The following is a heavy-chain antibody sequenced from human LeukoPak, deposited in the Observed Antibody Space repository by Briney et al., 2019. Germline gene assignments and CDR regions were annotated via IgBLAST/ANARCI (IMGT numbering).Heavy chain of an antibody. CDR1: GFTFSNTW. D-gene: IGHD3-22*01. CDR2: IKSKTDGGTT. J-gene: IGHJ4*02. CDR3: TTDLYYDSSGYRKRIDY. Sequence: PGGSIRLSCAASGFTFSNTWMSCVRQAPGKGLEWVGRIKSKTDGGTTDYAAPVKGRFTISRDDSKNTLYLQMNSLKTEDTAVYYCTTDLYYDSSGYRKRIDYWGQGTLVTVSS. V-gene: IGHV3-15*01.